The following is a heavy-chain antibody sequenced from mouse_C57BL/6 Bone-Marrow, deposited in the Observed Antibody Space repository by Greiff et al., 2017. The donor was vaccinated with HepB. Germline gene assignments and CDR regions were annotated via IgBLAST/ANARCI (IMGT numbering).Heavy chain of an antibody. CDR2: IYPGDGDT. J-gene: IGHJ3*01. Sequence: VQLQESGPELVKPGASVKISCKASGYAFSSSWMNGVKQRPGKGLEWIGRIYPGDGDTNYNGKFKGKATLTADKSSSTAYMHLSSLTSEDSAVYFCASSGITTVAPWGQGTPVTVSA. D-gene: IGHD1-1*01. V-gene: IGHV1-82*01. CDR1: GYAFSSSW. CDR3: ASSGITTVAP.